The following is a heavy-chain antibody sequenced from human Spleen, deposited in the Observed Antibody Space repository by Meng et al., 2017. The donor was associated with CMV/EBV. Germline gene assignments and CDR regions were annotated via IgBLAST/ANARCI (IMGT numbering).Heavy chain of an antibody. D-gene: IGHD3-3*01. CDR1: GGSISSSSYY. V-gene: IGHV4-39*07. J-gene: IGHJ6*02. CDR3: ARDQGTYDFWEKYGMDV. CDR2: IYYSGST. Sequence: SETLSLTCTVSGGSISSSSYYWGWIRQPPGKGLEWFGSIYYSGSTYYNPSLKSRVTISVDTSKNQFSLKLSSVTAADTAVYYCARDQGTYDFWEKYGMDVWGQGTTVTVSS.